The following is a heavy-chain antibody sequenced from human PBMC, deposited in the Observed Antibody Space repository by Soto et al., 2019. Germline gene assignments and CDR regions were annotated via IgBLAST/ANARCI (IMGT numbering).Heavy chain of an antibody. J-gene: IGHJ4*02. CDR2: IYYSGST. V-gene: IGHV4-59*01. D-gene: IGHD1-26*01. Sequence: ASETLSLTCTVSGGSISSYYWSWIRQPPGKGLEWIGYIYYSGSTNYNPSLKSRVTISVDTSKNQFSLKLSSVTAADTAVYYCARGSTKVDYWGQGTLVTVSS. CDR3: ARGSTKVDY. CDR1: GGSISSYY.